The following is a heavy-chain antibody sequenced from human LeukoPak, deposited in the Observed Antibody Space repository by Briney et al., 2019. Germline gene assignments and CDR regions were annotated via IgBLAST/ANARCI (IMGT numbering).Heavy chain of an antibody. V-gene: IGHV3-7*01. CDR3: ARDGWRAINY. Sequence: RASLRLSCTASGFAFTTHWMSWVRQAPGKGLEWVANIKEDGNEKNYVDYVRGQFTISRDNAKNSLFLQISNLGHDDTSLYYWARDGWRAINYWGQGTLVTVSS. CDR1: GFAFTTHW. D-gene: IGHD5-24*01. CDR2: IKEDGNEK. J-gene: IGHJ4*02.